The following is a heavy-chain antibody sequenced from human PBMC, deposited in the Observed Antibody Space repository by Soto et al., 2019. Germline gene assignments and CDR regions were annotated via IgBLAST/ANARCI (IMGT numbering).Heavy chain of an antibody. J-gene: IGHJ4*02. CDR1: GFFFSSYT. Sequence: EVQLVESGGGLVQPGGSLRLSCVGSGFFFSSYTMTWIRQAPGKGLEWVSSFSATSENTYYADSVRSRFTISRDNSKNTLSLQMNSLTAEDTAMYYCAKARYQQWVRLPFDYWGQGILVIVSS. V-gene: IGHV3-23*04. D-gene: IGHD2-2*01. CDR2: FSATSENT. CDR3: AKARYQQWVRLPFDY.